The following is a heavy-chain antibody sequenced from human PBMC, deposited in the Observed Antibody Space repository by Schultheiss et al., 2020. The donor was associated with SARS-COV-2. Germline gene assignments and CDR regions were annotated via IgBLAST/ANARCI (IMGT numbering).Heavy chain of an antibody. V-gene: IGHV4-59*01. Sequence: GSLRLSCAVYGGSFSGYYWSWIRQPPGKGLEWIGYIYYSGSTNYNPSLKSRVTISVDTSKNQFSLKLSSVTAADTAVYYCAREDYYGSGTYFCDHWGQGTLVTVSS. D-gene: IGHD3-10*01. CDR1: GGSFSGYY. J-gene: IGHJ4*02. CDR3: AREDYYGSGTYFCDH. CDR2: IYYSGST.